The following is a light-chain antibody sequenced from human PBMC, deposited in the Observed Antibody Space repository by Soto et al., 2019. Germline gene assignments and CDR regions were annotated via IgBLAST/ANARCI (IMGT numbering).Light chain of an antibody. CDR2: TND. V-gene: IGLV1-44*01. CDR3: SSYAGSNIYV. Sequence: QSVLTQPPSASGTPGQRVTISCSGSSSNIESNTVYWYQQLPGMAPRLLIHTNDRRPSGVPDRFSGSKSGTSASLAISGLQDEDEGYYYCSSYAGSNIYVFGTGTKVTVL. CDR1: SSNIESNT. J-gene: IGLJ1*01.